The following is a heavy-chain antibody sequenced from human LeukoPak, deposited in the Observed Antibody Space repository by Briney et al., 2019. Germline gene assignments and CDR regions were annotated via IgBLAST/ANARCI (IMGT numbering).Heavy chain of an antibody. Sequence: GRSLRLSCAASGFTFSSYGMHWVRQAPGKGLDWVAVISYDGSNKYYADSVKGRFTISRDNSKNTLYLQMNSLRAEDTAVYYCAKAPIPITMVRGVYFDYWGQGTLVTVSS. CDR2: ISYDGSNK. V-gene: IGHV3-30*18. J-gene: IGHJ4*02. CDR1: GFTFSSYG. D-gene: IGHD3-10*01. CDR3: AKAPIPITMVRGVYFDY.